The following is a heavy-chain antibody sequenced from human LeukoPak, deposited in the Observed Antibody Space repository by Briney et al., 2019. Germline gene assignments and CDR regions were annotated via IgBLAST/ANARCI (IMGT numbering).Heavy chain of an antibody. CDR2: INPNSGGT. CDR3: ARDKPAVLAGWFDP. D-gene: IGHD2-8*01. J-gene: IGHJ5*02. Sequence: GASVKVSCKASGYTFTGYYMHWVRQAPGQGLEWMGWINPNSGGTKYAQKFQGRVTMTRDTSISTAYMELSSLTSADTAVYYCARDKPAVLAGWFDPWGQGTLVTVSS. V-gene: IGHV1-2*02. CDR1: GYTFTGYY.